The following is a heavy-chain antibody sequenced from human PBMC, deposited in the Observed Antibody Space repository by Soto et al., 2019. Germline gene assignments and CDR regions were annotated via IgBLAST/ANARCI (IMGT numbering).Heavy chain of an antibody. D-gene: IGHD3-16*01. J-gene: IGHJ3*02. V-gene: IGHV3-9*01. Sequence: EVQLVESGGGLVQPGRSLRLSCAASGFTFDDYAMHWVRQAPGKGLEWVSGISWNSGSIGYADSVKGRFTISRDNAKNSLYLQMNSLRAEDTALYYCAKEGGRSLDAFDIWGQGTMVTVSS. CDR1: GFTFDDYA. CDR2: ISWNSGSI. CDR3: AKEGGRSLDAFDI.